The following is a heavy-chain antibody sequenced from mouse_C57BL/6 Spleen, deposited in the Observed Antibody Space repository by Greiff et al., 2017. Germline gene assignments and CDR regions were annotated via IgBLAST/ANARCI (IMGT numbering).Heavy chain of an antibody. Sequence: DVQLQESGPGLVKPSQSLSLTCSVTGYSITSGYYWNWIRQFPGNKLEWMGYISYDGSNNYNPSLKNRISITRDTSKNQFFLKLNSVTTEDTATYYCARGPYGNYGYFDVWGTGTTVTVSS. CDR2: ISYDGSN. CDR3: ARGPYGNYGYFDV. D-gene: IGHD2-1*01. J-gene: IGHJ1*03. V-gene: IGHV3-6*01. CDR1: GYSITSGYY.